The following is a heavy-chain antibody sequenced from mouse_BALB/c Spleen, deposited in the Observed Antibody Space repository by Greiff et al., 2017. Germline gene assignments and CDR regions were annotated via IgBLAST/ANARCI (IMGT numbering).Heavy chain of an antibody. V-gene: IGHV1-69*02. J-gene: IGHJ4*01. D-gene: IGHD2-12*01. CDR3: TRDDHDPLYAMDY. Sequence: QVQLQQPGAELVRPGASVKLSCKASGYTFTSYWINWVKQRPGQGLEWIGNIYPSDSYTNYNQKFKDKATLTVDKSSSTAYMQLSSPTSEDSAVYYCTRDDHDPLYAMDYWGQGTSVTVSS. CDR2: IYPSDSYT. CDR1: GYTFTSYW.